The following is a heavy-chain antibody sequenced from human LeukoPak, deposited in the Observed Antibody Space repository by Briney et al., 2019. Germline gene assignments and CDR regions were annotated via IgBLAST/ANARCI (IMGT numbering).Heavy chain of an antibody. CDR3: AREDSSSTGAFDF. CDR2: INHSGST. Sequence: SETLSLTCAVYGGSFSGYYWNWIRQPPGKGLEWIWEINHSGSTNYNPSLNSRVTISVDTSKNQFSLNLSSVTAADTALYFCAREDSSSTGAFDFWGQGTMVTVSS. V-gene: IGHV4-34*01. CDR1: GGSFSGYY. J-gene: IGHJ3*01. D-gene: IGHD6-13*01.